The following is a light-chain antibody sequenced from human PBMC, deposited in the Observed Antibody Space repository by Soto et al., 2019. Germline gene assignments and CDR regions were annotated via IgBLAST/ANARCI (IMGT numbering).Light chain of an antibody. CDR3: CSYAGHRYVI. CDR2: EVS. J-gene: IGLJ2*01. CDR1: RSDIGSSNR. V-gene: IGLV2-23*02. Sequence: QSALTQPASVSGSPGQSITISCTGSRSDIGSSNRVSWYQQYPGEAPKLIIYEVSKRPSGVSDRFYGFRSGYTASLTLSGLQAKDEAHYYCCSYAGHRYVIFGGGTKLTVL.